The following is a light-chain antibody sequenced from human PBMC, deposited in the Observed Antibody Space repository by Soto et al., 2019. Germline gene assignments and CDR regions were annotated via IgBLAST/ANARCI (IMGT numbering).Light chain of an antibody. J-gene: IGLJ1*01. CDR1: SSDVGGYNY. CDR3: SSYASTHVV. Sequence: QSALTQPPSASGSPGQSVTISCTGTSSDVGGYNYVSWYQQHPGKAPKLMIYDVSKRPSGVPDRFSGSKSGNTASLTVSGLQADDEADYYCSSYASTHVVFGTGTKVTVL. CDR2: DVS. V-gene: IGLV2-8*01.